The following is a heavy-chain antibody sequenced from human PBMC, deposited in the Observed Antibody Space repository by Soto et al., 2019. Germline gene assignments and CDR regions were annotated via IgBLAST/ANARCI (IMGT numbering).Heavy chain of an antibody. CDR2: IKHDGSEK. V-gene: IGHV3-7*01. Sequence: PGGSLRLSCAASGFTFSSYWMSWVRQAPGKGLEWVANIKHDGSEKYYVDSVKGRFTISRDNDKNSLYLQMNSLRAEDTAVYYCARVLPYRYFDYWGQGTLVTVSS. CDR1: GFTFSSYW. D-gene: IGHD3-16*01. J-gene: IGHJ4*02. CDR3: ARVLPYRYFDY.